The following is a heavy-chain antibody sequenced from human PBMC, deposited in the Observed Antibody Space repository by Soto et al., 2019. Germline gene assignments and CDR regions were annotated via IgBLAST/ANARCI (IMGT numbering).Heavy chain of an antibody. CDR1: GGSISSYY. D-gene: IGHD3-22*01. CDR3: ARLQRDYYDSSGYGFVDF. Sequence: QVQLQESGPGLVKPSETLSLTCTVSGGSISSYYWSWIRQPPGKGLEWIGYIYYSGSTNYNPSLTSRVTISVDTSKNQVSLKLSPVTAADTAVYYCARLQRDYYDSSGYGFVDFWGQGTLVTVSS. J-gene: IGHJ4*02. CDR2: IYYSGST. V-gene: IGHV4-59*01.